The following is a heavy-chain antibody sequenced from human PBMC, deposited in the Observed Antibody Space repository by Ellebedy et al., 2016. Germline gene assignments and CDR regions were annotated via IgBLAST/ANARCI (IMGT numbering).Heavy chain of an antibody. CDR2: IYHSGST. V-gene: IGHV4-38-2*02. D-gene: IGHD2-21*01. J-gene: IGHJ3*02. Sequence: SETLSLXXTVSGYSISSGYYWGWIRQPPGKGLEWIGSIYHSGSTYYNPSLKSRVTISVDTSKNQFSLKLSSVTAADTAVYYCARDSHIVVVSDAFDIWGQGTMVTVSS. CDR3: ARDSHIVVVSDAFDI. CDR1: GYSISSGYY.